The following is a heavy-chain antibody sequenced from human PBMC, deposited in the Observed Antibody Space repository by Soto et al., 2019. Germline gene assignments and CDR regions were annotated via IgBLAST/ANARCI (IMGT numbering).Heavy chain of an antibody. V-gene: IGHV4-34*01. J-gene: IGHJ4*02. CDR1: GGSFSGYY. CDR3: AGAPRDYDYIWGSYRYKERRFDY. D-gene: IGHD3-16*02. CDR2: INHSGST. Sequence: PSETLSLTCAVYGGSFSGYYWSWIRQPPGKGLEWIGEINHSGSTNYNPSLKSRVTISVDTSKNQFSLKLSSVTAADTAVYYCAGAPRDYDYIWGSYRYKERRFDYWGQGTLVTVSS.